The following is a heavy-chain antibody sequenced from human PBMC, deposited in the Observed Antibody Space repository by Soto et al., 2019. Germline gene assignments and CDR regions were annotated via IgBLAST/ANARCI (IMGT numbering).Heavy chain of an antibody. CDR3: VRGRGGYTYEYFDL. CDR1: GFTFSSYA. J-gene: IGHJ2*01. CDR2: ISGSGGST. V-gene: IGHV3-23*01. D-gene: IGHD5-18*01. Sequence: EVQLLESGGGLVQPGGSLRLSCAASGFTFSSYAMSWVRQAPGKGLEWVSAISGSGGSTYYADSVQGRFTISRDNSKNTLSLQMNSLRADDAAVYYCVRGRGGYTYEYFDLWGRGTLVTVSS.